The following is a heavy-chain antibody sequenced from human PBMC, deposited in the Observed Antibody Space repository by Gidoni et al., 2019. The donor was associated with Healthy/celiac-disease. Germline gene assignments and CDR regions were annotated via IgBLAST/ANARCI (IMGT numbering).Heavy chain of an antibody. CDR3: AKEGSLIVVVVAATTPPDY. CDR1: GFTFSSYA. J-gene: IGHJ4*02. D-gene: IGHD2-15*01. V-gene: IGHV3-23*01. Sequence: EVPLLESGGCLVQPGGSLSLSCAASGFTFSSYAMSWVRQAPGKGLEWVSASSGSGGSTYYADSVKGRFTISRDNSKNTLYLQMNSLRAEDTAVYYCAKEGSLIVVVVAATTPPDYWGQGTLVTVSS. CDR2: SSGSGGST.